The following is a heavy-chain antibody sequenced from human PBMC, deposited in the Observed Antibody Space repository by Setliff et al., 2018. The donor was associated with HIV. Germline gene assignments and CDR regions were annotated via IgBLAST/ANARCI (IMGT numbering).Heavy chain of an antibody. D-gene: IGHD3-22*01. CDR3: ARRYHDSSGFYNS. J-gene: IGHJ4*02. CDR1: GDSISTDY. CDR2: IYNSAST. V-gene: IGHV4-4*08. Sequence: SETLSLTCTVSGDSISTDYWTWIRQPPGKGLEWIGYIYNSASTSYYNASLKSRVTISLDTSKNHFSLKLSSVAATDTAVYYCARRYHDSSGFYNSWGQGVLVTVSS.